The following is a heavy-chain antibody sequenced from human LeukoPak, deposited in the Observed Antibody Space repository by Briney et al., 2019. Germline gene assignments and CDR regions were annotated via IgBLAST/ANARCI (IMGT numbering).Heavy chain of an antibody. Sequence: GGSLRLSCAASGFTFSSYDMHWVRQATGKGLEWVSAIGTAGDTYYPGSVKGRFTISRENAKNSLYLQMNSLRAEDTAVYYCARDAVGSSWYSFWFDPWGQGTLVTVSS. D-gene: IGHD6-13*01. V-gene: IGHV3-13*01. CDR3: ARDAVGSSWYSFWFDP. CDR2: IGTAGDT. CDR1: GFTFSSYD. J-gene: IGHJ5*02.